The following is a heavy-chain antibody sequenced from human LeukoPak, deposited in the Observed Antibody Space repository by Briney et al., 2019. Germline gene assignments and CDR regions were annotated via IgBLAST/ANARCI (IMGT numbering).Heavy chain of an antibody. J-gene: IGHJ4*02. V-gene: IGHV1-18*01. Sequence: EASVKVSCKASGYTFTSYGISWVRQAPGQGLEWMGWISAYNGNTNYAQKLQGRVTMTTDTSTSTAYMELRSLTSDDTAIYFCARDWSYSNWFDYWGQGTLVTVSS. CDR3: ARDWSYSNWFDY. D-gene: IGHD4-11*01. CDR1: GYTFTSYG. CDR2: ISAYNGNT.